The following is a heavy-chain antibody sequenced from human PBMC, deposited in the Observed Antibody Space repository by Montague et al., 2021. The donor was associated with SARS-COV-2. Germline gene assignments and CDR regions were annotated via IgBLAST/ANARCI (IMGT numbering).Heavy chain of an antibody. V-gene: IGHV4-39*01. J-gene: IGHJ2*01. CDR2: IFYDGST. Sequence: SETLSLTCIVSGGSFSSRTYYWGWIRQPPGKGLEWIGSIFYDGSTYYNPSLKSRVTISVDTSKNQFSLNLSSVTAADTAVYYCARHGPNDYYHSRYFDLWGRGTLVTVSS. D-gene: IGHD3-10*01. CDR1: GGSFSSRTYY. CDR3: ARHGPNDYYHSRYFDL.